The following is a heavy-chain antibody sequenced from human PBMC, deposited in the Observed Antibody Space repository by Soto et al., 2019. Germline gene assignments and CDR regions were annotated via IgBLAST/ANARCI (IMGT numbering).Heavy chain of an antibody. CDR1: GFTFSSYA. Sequence: PGGSLRLSCAASGFTFSSYAMSWVRQAPGKGLEWVSAIGGSGGSTYYADSVKGRFTISRDNSKNTLYLQMNSLRAEDTAVYYCAKVGYYDSSGYSDYWGQGAMVTVSS. CDR3: AKVGYYDSSGYSDY. V-gene: IGHV3-23*01. CDR2: IGGSGGST. D-gene: IGHD3-22*01. J-gene: IGHJ4*02.